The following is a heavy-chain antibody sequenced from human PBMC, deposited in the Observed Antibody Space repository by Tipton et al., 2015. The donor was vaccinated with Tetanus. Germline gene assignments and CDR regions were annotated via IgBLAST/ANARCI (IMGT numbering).Heavy chain of an antibody. CDR1: GFTVSSNF. J-gene: IGHJ4*02. D-gene: IGHD1-26*01. V-gene: IGHV3-21*06. CDR3: VSGRSLDY. Sequence: SLRLSCAASGFTVSSNFMSWVRQAPGKGLQWVASISSTSSYIYYADSLKGRFTISRDNTKNSLYLQINSLRAEDAALYYCVSGRSLDYWGQGTLVTVSS. CDR2: ISSTSSYI.